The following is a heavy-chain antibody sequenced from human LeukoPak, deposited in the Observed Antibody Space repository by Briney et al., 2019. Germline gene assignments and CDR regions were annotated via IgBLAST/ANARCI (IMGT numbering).Heavy chain of an antibody. D-gene: IGHD1-7*01. CDR3: ARDRTSESHY. CDR2: IKPDETEQ. CDR1: GFTFSSYW. Sequence: GGSLRLSCAASGFTFSSYWMSWVRQAPGKGLEWVANIKPDETEQYYVDSLKGRIAISRDNAKNSLYLEMNSLRAEDTAVYYCARDRTSESHYWGQGTLVTVSS. V-gene: IGHV3-7*01. J-gene: IGHJ4*02.